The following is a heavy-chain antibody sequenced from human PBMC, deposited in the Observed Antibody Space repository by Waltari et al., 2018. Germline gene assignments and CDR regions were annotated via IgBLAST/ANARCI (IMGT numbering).Heavy chain of an antibody. D-gene: IGHD3-22*01. Sequence: EVQLVESGGGLVQPGGSLRLSCAASGFTFSSYSMNWVRQAPGKGLAWVSYISSSSSTIYYADSVKGRFTISRDNAKNSLYLQMNSLRAEDTAVYYCARDKPDYYDSSGYPTPSAFDIWGQGTMVTVSS. V-gene: IGHV3-48*01. CDR1: GFTFSSYS. CDR2: ISSSSSTI. J-gene: IGHJ3*02. CDR3: ARDKPDYYDSSGYPTPSAFDI.